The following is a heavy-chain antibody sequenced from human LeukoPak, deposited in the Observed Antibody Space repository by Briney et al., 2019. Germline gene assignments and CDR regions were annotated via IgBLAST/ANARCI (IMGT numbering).Heavy chain of an antibody. CDR2: INQDGGDA. D-gene: IGHD1-26*01. V-gene: IGHV3-7*01. J-gene: IGHJ4*02. CDR3: ARTSRSRRSLDY. CDR1: GFNFGSYW. Sequence: GGSLRLSCAVSGFNFGSYWMSWVRQAPGKGLEWVANINQDGGDAYYVASVKGRFTISRDNAKKSLNLQLNSLRAEDTAVYYCARTSRSRRSLDYWGQGTLVTVS.